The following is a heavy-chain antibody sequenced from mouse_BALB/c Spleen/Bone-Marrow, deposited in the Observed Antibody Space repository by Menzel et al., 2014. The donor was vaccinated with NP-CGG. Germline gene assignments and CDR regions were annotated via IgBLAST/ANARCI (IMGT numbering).Heavy chain of an antibody. CDR3: ARDGDYRYAWFAF. CDR2: ISDGGNYT. D-gene: IGHD2-14*01. V-gene: IGHV5-4*02. CDR1: GFTFSDYF. J-gene: IGHJ3*01. Sequence: EVQRVESGGALVKPGGSLKLSCAASGFTFSDYFMYWVRQTPEKRLEWVATISDGGNYTCYPDSVKGRFTISRDNAKNSLHLQMNSLKSEDTAKYFCARDGDYRYAWFAFWGQGTLVTVSA.